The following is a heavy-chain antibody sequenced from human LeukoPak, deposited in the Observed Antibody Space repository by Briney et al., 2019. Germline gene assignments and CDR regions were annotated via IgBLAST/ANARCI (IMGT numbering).Heavy chain of an antibody. CDR1: GFTFSDYY. Sequence: KPGGSLRLSCAASGFTFSDYYMSWIRQAPGKGLEWVSYISNGDSTLYYADSVKGRFTISRANAKNSLYLQMNSLRAEDTAVYYCARDIPQTGAPGELDYWGQGTLVTVSS. V-gene: IGHV3-11*04. CDR2: ISNGDSTL. D-gene: IGHD1-1*01. CDR3: ARDIPQTGAPGELDY. J-gene: IGHJ4*02.